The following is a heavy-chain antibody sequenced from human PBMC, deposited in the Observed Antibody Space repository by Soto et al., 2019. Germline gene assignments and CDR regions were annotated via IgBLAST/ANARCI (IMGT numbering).Heavy chain of an antibody. CDR1: GGYIGGVGYS. CDR2: MYHSGTF. J-gene: IGHJ5*02. Sequence: SETLSLTCAVSGGYIGGVGYSWSWIRQPPGGGLEWIVYMYHSGTFFKSLSLKTRLTMSLDMSKNQFSLTLNSMTAADTAVYYCARAQFYSGSGNYNNLMFDAWGQGIQVT. V-gene: IGHV4-30-2*01. CDR3: ARAQFYSGSGNYNNLMFDA. D-gene: IGHD3-10*01.